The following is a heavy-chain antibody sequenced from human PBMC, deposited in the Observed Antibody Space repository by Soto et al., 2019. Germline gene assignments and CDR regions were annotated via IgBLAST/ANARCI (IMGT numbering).Heavy chain of an antibody. D-gene: IGHD3-10*01. V-gene: IGHV4-59*01. J-gene: IGHJ5*02. CDR3: ARANNPTGNQPLNWFDP. CDR1: GGSISSYY. Sequence: SETLSLTCTVSGGSISSYYWSLIRQPPGKGLEWIGYIYYSGSTNHNPSLKSRVTISVDTSKNQFSLKLSSVTAADTAVYYCARANNPTGNQPLNWFDPWGQGTLVTVSS. CDR2: IYYSGST.